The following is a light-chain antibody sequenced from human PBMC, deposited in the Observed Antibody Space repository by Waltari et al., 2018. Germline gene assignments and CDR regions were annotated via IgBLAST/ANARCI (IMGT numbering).Light chain of an antibody. CDR2: GAS. J-gene: IGKJ1*01. Sequence: DIQMTQSPSSVSASLGDRVTITCRSSQGIGTWLAWYQQKPGKAPKVLIYGASTVLTGVPSRFSGSGSGTEFTLTITGLQPEDFATYFCQQGNSFPPTFGLGTRVEV. V-gene: IGKV1-12*01. CDR1: QGIGTW. CDR3: QQGNSFPPT.